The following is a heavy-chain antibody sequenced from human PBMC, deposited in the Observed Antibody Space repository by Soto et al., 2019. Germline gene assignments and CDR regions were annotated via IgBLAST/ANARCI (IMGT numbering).Heavy chain of an antibody. J-gene: IGHJ3*02. CDR2: ISSTSSYI. CDR1: GFTFRSYT. V-gene: IGHV3-21*01. D-gene: IGHD3-16*01. CDR3: AKVWGRDAVDI. Sequence: GGSLRLSCAASGFTFRSYTMNWVRQAPGKGLEWISSISSTSSYIDYTDSVKGRFTISRDNAKNSLYLQMNSLRVEDTAVYYCAKVWGRDAVDIWGQGTMVTVSS.